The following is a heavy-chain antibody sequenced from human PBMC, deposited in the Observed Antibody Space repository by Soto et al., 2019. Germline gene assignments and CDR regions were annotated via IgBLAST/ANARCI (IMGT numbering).Heavy chain of an antibody. V-gene: IGHV1-69*06. CDR1: GGTFSSYA. Sequence: QVQLVQSGAEVKKPGSSVKVSCKASGGTFSSYAISWVRQAPGQGLEWMGGIIPIFGTANYAQKFQGRVTITADKSTSTAYMELSSLRSEDTAVYYCARETRWELPSAPAYFDYWGQGTLVTVSS. CDR3: ARETRWELPSAPAYFDY. CDR2: IIPIFGTA. D-gene: IGHD1-26*01. J-gene: IGHJ4*02.